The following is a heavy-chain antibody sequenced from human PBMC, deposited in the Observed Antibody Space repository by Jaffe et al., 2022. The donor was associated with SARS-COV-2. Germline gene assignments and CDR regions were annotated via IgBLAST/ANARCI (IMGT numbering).Heavy chain of an antibody. Sequence: EVQRVESGGGLVQPGGSLRLSCAASGFTISNYWMTWVRQAPGKGLEWVANINQDGSDKYYLDSVKGRFTISRDNAENSLYLQMNSLRAEDTAVYYCARYSDSSGHFDYWGQGTLVTVSS. J-gene: IGHJ4*02. CDR2: INQDGSDK. D-gene: IGHD6-6*01. CDR3: ARYSDSSGHFDY. V-gene: IGHV3-7*03. CDR1: GFTISNYW.